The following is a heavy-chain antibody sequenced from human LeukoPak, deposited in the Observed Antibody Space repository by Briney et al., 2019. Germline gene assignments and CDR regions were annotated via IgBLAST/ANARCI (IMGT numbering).Heavy chain of an antibody. CDR1: GGTFSSYA. J-gene: IGHJ4*02. V-gene: IGHV1-69*13. CDR3: ARERSSQGYFDF. D-gene: IGHD6-6*01. Sequence: SVKVSCKASGGTFSSYAISWVRQAPGQGLEWMGGIIPIFGTANYAQKFQGRVTITADESTSTAYMELSSLRSEDTAVYYCARERSSQGYFDFWGQGTLVTVSS. CDR2: IIPIFGTA.